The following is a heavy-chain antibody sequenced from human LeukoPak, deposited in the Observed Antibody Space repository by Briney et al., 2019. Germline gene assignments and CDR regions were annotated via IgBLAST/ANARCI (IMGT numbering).Heavy chain of an antibody. CDR1: GGSFSGYY. D-gene: IGHD6-6*01. Sequence: SETLSLTCAVYGGSFSGYYWSWIRQFPGKGLEWIGEINHSGSTNCNPSLKSRVTISVDTSKNQFSLKLSSVTAADTAVYYCARGLDGSSSGYWGQGTLVTVSS. V-gene: IGHV4-34*01. CDR3: ARGLDGSSSGY. CDR2: INHSGST. J-gene: IGHJ4*02.